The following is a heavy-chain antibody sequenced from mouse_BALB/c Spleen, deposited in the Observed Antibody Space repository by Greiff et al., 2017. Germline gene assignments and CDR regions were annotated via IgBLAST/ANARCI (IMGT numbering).Heavy chain of an antibody. Sequence: VQLQQSGAELMKPGASVKISCKATGYTFSSYWIEWVKQRPGHGLEWIGEILPGSGSTHYNEKFKGKATFTADTSSNTAYMQLSSLTSEDSAVYYCARLATEGSMDYWGQGTSVTVSS. D-gene: IGHD1-1*01. J-gene: IGHJ4*01. CDR1: GYTFSSYW. CDR2: ILPGSGST. V-gene: IGHV1-9*01. CDR3: ARLATEGSMDY.